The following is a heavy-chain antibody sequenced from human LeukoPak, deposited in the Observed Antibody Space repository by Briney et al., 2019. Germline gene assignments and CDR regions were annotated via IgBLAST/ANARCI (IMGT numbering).Heavy chain of an antibody. CDR3: AKDRLRATLTSFDY. CDR1: GFTFSSYG. Sequence: GGSLRLSCAASGFTFSSYGMHWVRQAPGKGLEWVAFIRYDGSNKYYADSVKGRFTISRDNSKNTLYLQMNSLRAEDTAVYYCAKDRLRATLTSFDYWGQGTLVTVSS. D-gene: IGHD4-17*01. J-gene: IGHJ4*02. CDR2: IRYDGSNK. V-gene: IGHV3-30*02.